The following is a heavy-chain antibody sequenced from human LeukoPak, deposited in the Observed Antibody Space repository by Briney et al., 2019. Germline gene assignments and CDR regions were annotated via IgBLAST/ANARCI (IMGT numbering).Heavy chain of an antibody. J-gene: IGHJ6*02. D-gene: IGHD6-25*01. Sequence: GGSLRLSCAASGFTFSTYAMSWVRQAPGKGLEWVAVISYDGSNKYYADSVKGRFTISRDNSKNTLYLQMNSLRAEDTAVYYCAIGSPYYYYGMDVWGQGTTVTVSS. CDR1: GFTFSTYA. CDR2: ISYDGSNK. V-gene: IGHV3-30*03. CDR3: AIGSPYYYYGMDV.